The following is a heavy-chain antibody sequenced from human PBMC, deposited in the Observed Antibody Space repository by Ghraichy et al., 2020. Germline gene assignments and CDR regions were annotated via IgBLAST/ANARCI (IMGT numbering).Heavy chain of an antibody. CDR1: GYSISSGYY. J-gene: IGHJ4*02. V-gene: IGHV4-38-2*02. D-gene: IGHD2-2*01. CDR3: AREKELLGSSTSCYDY. CDR2: IYHSGST. Sequence: SETLSLTCTVSGYSISSGYYWGWIRQPPGKGLEWIGSIYHSGSTYYNPSLKSRVTISVDTSKNQFSLKLSSVTAADTAVYYCAREKELLGSSTSCYDYWGQGTLVTVSS.